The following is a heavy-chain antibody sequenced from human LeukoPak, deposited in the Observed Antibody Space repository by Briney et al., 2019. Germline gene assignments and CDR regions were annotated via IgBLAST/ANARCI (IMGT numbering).Heavy chain of an antibody. CDR1: GGSIRNYY. J-gene: IGHJ4*02. Sequence: SETLSLTCTVSGGSIRNYYWSWIRQPPGKGLEYIGYIYGTGDTNSNPSLKSRVTISLDTSKNQFSLKVNSVTAADTAMYYCARHPFSAPFDYWGPGILVTVSS. V-gene: IGHV4-59*08. CDR3: ARHPFSAPFDY. CDR2: IYGTGDT. D-gene: IGHD6-19*01.